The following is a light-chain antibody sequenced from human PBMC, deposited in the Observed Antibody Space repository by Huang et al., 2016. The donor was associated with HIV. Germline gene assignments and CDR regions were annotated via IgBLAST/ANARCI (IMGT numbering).Light chain of an antibody. CDR2: GSS. CDR1: QFVSSN. CDR3: QQYNNWPLT. V-gene: IGKV3D-15*01. Sequence: EVVLTQSPVTLSVSPGETATLSCRASQFVSSNIAWYQQKPGQAPRLLMFGSSTRATSIPVRFSGSGSGTELTLTVSNLQSEDFAVYYCQQYNNWPLTFGGGTKVEIK. J-gene: IGKJ4*01.